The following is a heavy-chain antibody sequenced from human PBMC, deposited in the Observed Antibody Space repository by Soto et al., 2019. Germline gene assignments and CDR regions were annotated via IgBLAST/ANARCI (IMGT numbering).Heavy chain of an antibody. CDR1: GYTFSSYG. CDR3: ARDDDTTRAVVSTPYYYGMDV. CDR2: ISVYSGNT. J-gene: IGHJ6*02. Sequence: QVQLVQSGAEVKKPGASVKVSCKASGYTFSSYGISWVRQAPGQGLEWMGWISVYSGNTNYAQKFQGRVTLTTDTSTGTAYMELRSLRSDDTAVYYCARDDDTTRAVVSTPYYYGMDVWGQGTTVTVSS. D-gene: IGHD3-22*01. V-gene: IGHV1-18*01.